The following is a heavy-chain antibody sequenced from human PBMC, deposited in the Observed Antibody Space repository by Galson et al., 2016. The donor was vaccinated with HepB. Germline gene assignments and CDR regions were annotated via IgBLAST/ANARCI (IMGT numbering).Heavy chain of an antibody. Sequence: SLRLSCAASGFTFDDYAMHWVQQAPGKGLEWVSGITWNSGSIGYADSVKGRFTISRDNAKNSLYLQMNSLRAEDTALYYCAKESSYYYDSSGVFDIWGQGTMVTVSS. CDR3: AKESSYYYDSSGVFDI. V-gene: IGHV3-9*01. D-gene: IGHD3-22*01. J-gene: IGHJ3*02. CDR1: GFTFDDYA. CDR2: ITWNSGSI.